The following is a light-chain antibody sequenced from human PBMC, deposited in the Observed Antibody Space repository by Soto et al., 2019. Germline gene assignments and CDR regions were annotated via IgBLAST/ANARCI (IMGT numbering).Light chain of an antibody. J-gene: IGKJ1*01. V-gene: IGKV1-39*01. CDR3: QQSYSSPPT. CDR1: QSISNH. Sequence: DIQMTQSLSSLSASVEDRVIITCRASQSISNHLNWYQQKPGKAPKLLIFAASSLQSGVPSRFSGSRSGPAFTLTISIQKPEDFATYYCQQSYSSPPTVGQGTKVDIK. CDR2: AAS.